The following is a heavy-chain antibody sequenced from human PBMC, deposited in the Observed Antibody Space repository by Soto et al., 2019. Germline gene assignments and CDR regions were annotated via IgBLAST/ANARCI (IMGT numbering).Heavy chain of an antibody. Sequence: QVQLVESGGGVVQPGRSLRLSCAASGFTFSSYGMHWVRQAPGKGLEWVAVIWYDGSNKYYADSVKGRFTISRDNSKNTLYLQMNSLRADDTAVYYCARDRGSDYAIGGYFDSWGQGTLVTFSS. CDR3: ARDRGSDYAIGGYFDS. V-gene: IGHV3-33*01. CDR2: IWYDGSNK. D-gene: IGHD5-12*01. CDR1: GFTFSSYG. J-gene: IGHJ4*02.